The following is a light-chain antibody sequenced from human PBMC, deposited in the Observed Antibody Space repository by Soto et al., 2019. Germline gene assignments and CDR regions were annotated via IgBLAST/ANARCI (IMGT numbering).Light chain of an antibody. CDR2: DGS. CDR3: QQATSWPMT. Sequence: IVFTRSPATLSVSPAEGVTLSCRASQNLHSFLNWYQQRPGQAPRPLIYDGSNRPGGVPDRISGDGSGTDYTLTISSLEPEDFAVYYCQQATSWPMTFGQGTRLEIK. CDR1: QNLHSF. V-gene: IGKV3-11*01. J-gene: IGKJ5*01.